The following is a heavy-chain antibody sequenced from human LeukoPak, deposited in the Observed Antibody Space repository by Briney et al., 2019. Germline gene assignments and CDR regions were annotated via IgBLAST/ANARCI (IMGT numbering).Heavy chain of an antibody. V-gene: IGHV3-53*01. J-gene: IGHJ4*02. CDR1: GFIVNSSH. CDR3: ARNLHFDY. CDR2: IYSGGDV. Sequence: GGSLRLSCACSGFIVNSSHMSRVRQAPGKGLEWVSAIYSGGDVYYVDSVRGRFTISRDNSKNTLYLQMNSLRAEDTAVYYCARNLHFDYWGQGTLITVSS.